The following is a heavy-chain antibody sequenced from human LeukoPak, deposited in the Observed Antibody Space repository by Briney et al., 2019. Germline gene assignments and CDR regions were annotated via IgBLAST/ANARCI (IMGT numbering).Heavy chain of an antibody. CDR1: GFTFSSYS. J-gene: IGHJ4*02. CDR3: ARGLRGTMVRGVID. V-gene: IGHV4-34*01. CDR2: INHSGST. D-gene: IGHD3-10*01. Sequence: PGGSLRLSCAASGFTFSSYSVNWVRQAPGKGLEWIGEINHSGSTNYNPSLKSRVTISVDTSKNQFSLKLSSVTAADTAVYYCARGLRGTMVRGVIDWGQGTLVTVSS.